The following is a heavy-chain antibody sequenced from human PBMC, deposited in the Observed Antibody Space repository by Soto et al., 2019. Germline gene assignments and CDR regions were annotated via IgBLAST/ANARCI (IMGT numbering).Heavy chain of an antibody. CDR3: TAEVRGYISGLPRN. J-gene: IGHJ4*02. V-gene: IGHV1-58*01. CDR1: GFTFSRSA. CDR2: IDVGSGNA. D-gene: IGHD1-1*01. Sequence: QMQLVQSGPEVKKPGTSVKVSCKTSGFTFSRSAVHWVRQARGHRLRWIGWIDVGSGNANYAQMFQDRIGISRDMSTSTAYMELSSLRPEHTAVYYCTAEVRGYISGLPRNGGPGTLVTSSS.